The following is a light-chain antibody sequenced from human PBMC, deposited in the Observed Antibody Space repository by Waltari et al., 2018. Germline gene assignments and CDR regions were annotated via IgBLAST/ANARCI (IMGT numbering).Light chain of an antibody. J-gene: IGKJ1*01. CDR2: GAS. V-gene: IGKV3-20*01. CDR1: QGVSRA. Sequence: EIVLTQSPGTLSLSLGERATLPCKASQGVSRALTWYQQKPGQAPRLLISGASTRATGIPDRFSGSGSGTDFSLTISRLEPDDFAVYYCQHYLRLPVTFGQGTTVEI. CDR3: QHYLRLPVT.